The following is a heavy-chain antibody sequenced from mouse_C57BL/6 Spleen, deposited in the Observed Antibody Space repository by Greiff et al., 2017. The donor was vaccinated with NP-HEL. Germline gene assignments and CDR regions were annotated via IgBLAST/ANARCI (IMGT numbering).Heavy chain of an antibody. D-gene: IGHD1-1*01. CDR2: IRSKSNNYAT. J-gene: IGHJ3*01. Sequence: DVKLVESGGGLVQPKGSLKLSCAASGFSFNTYAMNWVRQAPGKGLEWVARIRSKSNNYATYYADSVKDRFTISRDDSESMLYLQMNNLKTEDTAMYYCVRQGYGSSWFAYWGQGTLVTVSA. CDR1: GFSFNTYA. V-gene: IGHV10-1*01. CDR3: VRQGYGSSWFAY.